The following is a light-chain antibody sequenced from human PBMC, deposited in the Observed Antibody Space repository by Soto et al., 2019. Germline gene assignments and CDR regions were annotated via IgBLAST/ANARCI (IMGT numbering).Light chain of an antibody. J-gene: IGKJ5*01. CDR3: QQYGSSPPVT. CDR2: GAS. CDR1: QSVSSSY. V-gene: IGKV3-20*01. Sequence: EIVLTQSPGTLSLSPGERATLSCRASQSVSSSYLAWDHQKPGQAHRLLIYGASGRATGIPDRFSGSGSGTDFPLTISRLEPEDFAVYYCQQYGSSPPVTFGQGTRLESK.